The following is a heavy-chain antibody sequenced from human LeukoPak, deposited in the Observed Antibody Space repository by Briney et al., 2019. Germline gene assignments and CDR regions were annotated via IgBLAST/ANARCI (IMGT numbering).Heavy chain of an antibody. CDR2: ISSTGGDT. J-gene: IGHJ4*02. Sequence: GGPLRLSGAASGFNFNTYTMNWVRQGPGMGLEWVSAISSTGGDTYYADFVKGRFTISRDNSKNTVYLQMNSLRAGDTAVYYCAKDRLLDGYNSDWGQGTLVTVPS. CDR3: AKDRLLDGYNSD. CDR1: GFNFNTYT. D-gene: IGHD5-24*01. V-gene: IGHV3-23*01.